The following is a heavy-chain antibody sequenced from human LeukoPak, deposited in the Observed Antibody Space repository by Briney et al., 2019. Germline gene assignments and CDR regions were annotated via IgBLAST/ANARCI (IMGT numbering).Heavy chain of an antibody. CDR1: GFTFGSYA. Sequence: GGSLRLSCAASGFTFGSYAMSWVRQAPGKGLEWVSAISGSGGSTYYADSVKGRFTISRDNSKNTLYLQMNSLRAEDTAVYYCAKDPRSAYYFDYWGQGTLVTVSS. CDR2: ISGSGGST. V-gene: IGHV3-23*01. J-gene: IGHJ4*02. CDR3: AKDPRSAYYFDY.